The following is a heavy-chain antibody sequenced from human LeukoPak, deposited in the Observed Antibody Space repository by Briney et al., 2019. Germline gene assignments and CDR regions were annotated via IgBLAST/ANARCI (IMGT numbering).Heavy chain of an antibody. CDR2: INHSGST. Sequence: SETLSLTCAVYGGSFSGYYWSWIRQPPGKGLEWIGEINHSGSTNYNPSLKSRVTISVDTSKNQFSLKLSSVTAADTAVYYCARGVRFGYCSSTSCYEGVGYFDYRGQGTLVTASS. CDR1: GGSFSGYY. J-gene: IGHJ4*02. V-gene: IGHV4-34*01. CDR3: ARGVRFGYCSSTSCYEGVGYFDY. D-gene: IGHD2-2*03.